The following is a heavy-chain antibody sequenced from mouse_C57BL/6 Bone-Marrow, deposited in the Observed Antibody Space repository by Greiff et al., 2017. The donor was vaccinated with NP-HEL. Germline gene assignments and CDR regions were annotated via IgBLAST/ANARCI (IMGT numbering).Heavy chain of an antibody. CDR3: ARGITTGGYWYFDV. CDR1: GYTFTSYW. D-gene: IGHD1-1*01. J-gene: IGHJ1*03. Sequence: QVQLQQPGAELVKPGASVKLSCKASGYTFTSYWMQWVKQRPGQGLEWIGEIDPSDSYTNYNQKFKGKATLTVDTSSSTAYMQLSSLTSEDSAVYYCARGITTGGYWYFDVWGTGTTVTVSS. CDR2: IDPSDSYT. V-gene: IGHV1-50*01.